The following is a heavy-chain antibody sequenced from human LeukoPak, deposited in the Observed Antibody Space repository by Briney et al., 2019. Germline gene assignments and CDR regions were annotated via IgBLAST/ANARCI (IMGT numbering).Heavy chain of an antibody. Sequence: PGGSLRLSCAASGFTFSSYAMGWVRQAPGKGLEWVSAISGSGGRTYYADSVKGRFTISRVNSQNTLFLQMNSLTGEDTAVYYCAKDWPWNGCCRGGTCPPPGDYWGQGTLVTVSS. CDR3: AKDWPWNGCCRGGTCPPPGDY. V-gene: IGHV3-23*01. CDR1: GFTFSSYA. CDR2: ISGSGGRT. D-gene: IGHD2-15*01. J-gene: IGHJ4*02.